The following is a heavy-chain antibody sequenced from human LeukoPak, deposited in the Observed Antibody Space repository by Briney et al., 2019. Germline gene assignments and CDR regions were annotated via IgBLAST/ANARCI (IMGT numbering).Heavy chain of an antibody. CDR3: ARDRVSWGYDAYYFDY. CDR1: GFTFSSYN. V-gene: IGHV3-48*04. Sequence: PGGSLRLSCAASGFTFSSYNMKWVRQAPGKGLEWVSYISSSSSTIYCADSVKGRFTISRDNAKNSLYLQMNSLRAEDTAVYYCARDRVSWGYDAYYFDYWGQGTLVTVSS. J-gene: IGHJ4*02. CDR2: ISSSSSTI. D-gene: IGHD2-2*01.